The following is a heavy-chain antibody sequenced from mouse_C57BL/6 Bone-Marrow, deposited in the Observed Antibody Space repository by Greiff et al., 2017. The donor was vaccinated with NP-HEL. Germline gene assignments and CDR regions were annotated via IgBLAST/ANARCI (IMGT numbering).Heavy chain of an antibody. Sequence: EVQLQQSGTVLARPGASVKMSCKTSGYTFTSYWMHWVKQRPGQGLEWIGAIYPGNSDTSYNQKFKGKAKLTAVTSASTAYMELSSLTNEDSAVYYCTRWLLRGYAMDYWGQGTSVTVSS. V-gene: IGHV1-5*01. CDR1: GYTFTSYW. D-gene: IGHD2-3*01. J-gene: IGHJ4*01. CDR3: TRWLLRGYAMDY. CDR2: IYPGNSDT.